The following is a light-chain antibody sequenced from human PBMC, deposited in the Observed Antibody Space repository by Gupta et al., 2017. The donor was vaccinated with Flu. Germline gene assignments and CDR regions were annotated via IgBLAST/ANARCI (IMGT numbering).Light chain of an antibody. V-gene: IGLV2-23*02. CDR1: SSDVGSYNL. CDR3: SSYAGSNTWV. CDR2: DVS. Sequence: ITISCPATSSDVGSYNLVSCDQQEPGKPCMLLIYDVSKRPSGAANRFAGSKSAKAASMTTSGLQAEDEADYYSSSYAGSNTWVFGGGTKLTVL. J-gene: IGLJ3*02.